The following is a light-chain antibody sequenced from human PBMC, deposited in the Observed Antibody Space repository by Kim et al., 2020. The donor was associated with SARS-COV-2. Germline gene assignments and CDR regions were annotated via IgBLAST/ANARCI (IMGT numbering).Light chain of an antibody. CDR1: QSVSSN. CDR2: GAS. J-gene: IGKJ2*01. V-gene: IGKV3-15*01. Sequence: VSPGERATLACRASQSVSSNLAWYQQKPGRSPSHLIYGASTRATGIPSRFSGSGSGTEFTLTISSLQSEDFAVYSCQQYNNWPYTFGQGTKLEI. CDR3: QQYNNWPYT.